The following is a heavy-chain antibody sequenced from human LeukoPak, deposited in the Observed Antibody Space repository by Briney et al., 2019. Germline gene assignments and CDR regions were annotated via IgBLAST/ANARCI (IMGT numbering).Heavy chain of an antibody. CDR1: GGSISSYY. Sequence: SETLSLTCTVSGGSISSYYWSWIRQPPRKGLEWIGYIYYSGSTNYNPALKCRVTISVDTSKNQFSLKLSSVTAADTAVYYCARGRVRYYYDSSGYYYPDYYYYGMDVWGQGPRSPSP. CDR2: IYYSGST. V-gene: IGHV4-59*01. CDR3: ARGRVRYYYDSSGYYYPDYYYYGMDV. J-gene: IGHJ6*02. D-gene: IGHD3-22*01.